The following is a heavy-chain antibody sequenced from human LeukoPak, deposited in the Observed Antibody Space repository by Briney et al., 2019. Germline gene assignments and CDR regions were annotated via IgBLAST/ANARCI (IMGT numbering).Heavy chain of an antibody. Sequence: SETLSLTCTVSGTSISSDTYYWNWVRQTPGRGLEWIGCIYDSGTTYYNPSLESRITMAMDTSKNQFSLKLGSVTTADTAVYYCARFSRWWYFDTWGQGTLVTVSS. CDR2: IYDSGTT. CDR3: ARFSRWWYFDT. V-gene: IGHV4-30-4*02. D-gene: IGHD2-15*01. CDR1: GTSISSDTYY. J-gene: IGHJ4*02.